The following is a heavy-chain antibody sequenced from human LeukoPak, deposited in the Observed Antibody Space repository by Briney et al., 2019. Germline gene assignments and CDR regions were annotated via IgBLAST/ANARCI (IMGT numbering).Heavy chain of an antibody. D-gene: IGHD2-2*01. CDR2: INPNSGGT. V-gene: IGHV1-2*02. J-gene: IGHJ6*02. CDR1: GYTFTGYY. Sequence: ASVKDSCKASGYTFTGYYMHWVRPAPGQGRDWMGWINPNSGGTYYAQKFQGRDTMTRDTSISTANMEISRLRSDDTAVYYCARVWCSSTSCYSRPDYYYGMDIWGQGTTVTVSS. CDR3: ARVWCSSTSCYSRPDYYYGMDI.